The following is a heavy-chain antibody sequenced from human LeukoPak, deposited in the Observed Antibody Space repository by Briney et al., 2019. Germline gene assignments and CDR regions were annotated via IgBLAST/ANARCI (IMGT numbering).Heavy chain of an antibody. CDR3: ASGSGTYSPDY. D-gene: IGHD1-26*01. Sequence: ASVRVSCKASGYTFTAYYMHWGRQAPGQGLEWMGWINPNSGGTNYAQKFQGSVTMTRDTSINTAYMELSRLGSDDTAVYFCASGSGTYSPDYWGQGTLVTVSS. J-gene: IGHJ4*02. V-gene: IGHV1-2*02. CDR1: GYTFTAYY. CDR2: INPNSGGT.